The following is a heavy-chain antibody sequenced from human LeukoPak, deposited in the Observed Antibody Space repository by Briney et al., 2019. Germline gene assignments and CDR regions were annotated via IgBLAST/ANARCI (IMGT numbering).Heavy chain of an antibody. D-gene: IGHD2-21*02. CDR1: GFTFSSYA. CDR2: LSGSGGST. V-gene: IGHV3-23*01. Sequence: GGSLRLSCAASGFTFSSYAMSWVRQAPGKGLEWVSALSGSGGSTYYADSVKGRFTISRDNSKNTLYLQMNSLRAEDTAVYYCAKGQRAYCGGDCYSGYWGQGTLVTVSS. CDR3: AKGQRAYCGGDCYSGY. J-gene: IGHJ4*02.